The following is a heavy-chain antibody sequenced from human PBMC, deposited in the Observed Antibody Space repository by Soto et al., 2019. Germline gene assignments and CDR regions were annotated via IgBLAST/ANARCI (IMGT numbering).Heavy chain of an antibody. CDR3: XRHDGSGWPYYYYGMDV. V-gene: IGHV5-51*01. CDR1: GYSFTIYW. CDR2: IYPGDSDT. J-gene: IGHJ6*02. Sequence: GESLKISCKGSGYSFTIYWIGWVRQMPGKGLEWMGIIYPGDSDTRYSPSFQGQVTISADKSISTAYLQWSSLKASDTAMYYCXRHDGSGWPYYYYGMDVWGQGTTVTVSS. D-gene: IGHD6-19*01.